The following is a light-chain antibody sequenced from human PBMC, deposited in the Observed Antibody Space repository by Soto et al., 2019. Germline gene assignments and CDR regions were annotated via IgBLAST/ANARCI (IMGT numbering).Light chain of an antibody. CDR3: HQNYNVPPWT. J-gene: IGKJ1*01. Sequence: DIQMTQSPSALSASVGDRVTITCRASQSISNYLDWYQVKPGKAPKLLIYAASILQGGVPPRFSGRGSGTEFTLTISSLQTEDLATYYCHQNYNVPPWTFGQGTKVEV. V-gene: IGKV1-39*01. CDR1: QSISNY. CDR2: AAS.